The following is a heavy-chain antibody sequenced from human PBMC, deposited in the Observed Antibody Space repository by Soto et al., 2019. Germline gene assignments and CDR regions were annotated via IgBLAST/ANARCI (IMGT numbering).Heavy chain of an antibody. CDR3: ARVQSYYDSSGYYAGDAFDI. Sequence: SVKVSCKASGGTFSSYAISWVRQAPGQGLEWMGGIIPIFGTANYAQKFQGRVTITADESTSTAYMELSSLRSEDTAVYYCARVQSYYDSSGYYAGDAFDIWGQGTMVTVSS. D-gene: IGHD3-22*01. CDR1: GGTFSSYA. J-gene: IGHJ3*02. CDR2: IIPIFGTA. V-gene: IGHV1-69*13.